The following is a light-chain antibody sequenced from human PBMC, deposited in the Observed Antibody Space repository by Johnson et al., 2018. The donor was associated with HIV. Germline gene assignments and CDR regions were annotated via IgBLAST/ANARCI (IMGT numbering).Light chain of an antibody. CDR2: GND. CDR1: SSNIGAGYD. Sequence: QFVLTQPPSVSGAPGQRVTISCTGSSSNIGAGYDVHWYQQFPGTAPKLLIYGNDNRPSGVPERFSGSKSGTSASLAITGLQAEDEADYYCQSYDNALSGSKVFGTGTEGTGL. V-gene: IGLV1-40*01. J-gene: IGLJ1*01. CDR3: QSYDNALSGSKV.